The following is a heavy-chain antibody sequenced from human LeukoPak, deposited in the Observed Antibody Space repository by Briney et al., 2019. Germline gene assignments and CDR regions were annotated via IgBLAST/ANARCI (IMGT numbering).Heavy chain of an antibody. CDR1: GFSFSSYN. CDR2: VSRSGRDT. V-gene: IGHV3-23*01. J-gene: IGHJ6*02. CDR3: AKGLVDSGSFKYAMDV. Sequence: GGSLRPSCAASGFSFSSYNMRWVRQAPGKGLEWVSAVSRSGRDTYYADSVKGWFTISRDNSKNTLYLQMTSLRAEDAAVYYCAKGLVDSGSFKYAMDVWGQGTTVTVS. D-gene: IGHD3-10*01.